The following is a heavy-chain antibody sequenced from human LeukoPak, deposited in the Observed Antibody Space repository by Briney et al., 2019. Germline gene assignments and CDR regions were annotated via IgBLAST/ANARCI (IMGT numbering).Heavy chain of an antibody. CDR2: IYYSGST. J-gene: IGHJ6*02. Sequence: SETLSLTCTVSGGSISSSSYYWGWIRQPPGKGLEWIGSIYYSGSTYYNPSLKSRVTISVDTSKSQFSLKLSSVTAADTAVYYCARERAAVEKDYYYYYGMDVWGQGTTVTVSS. CDR3: ARERAAVEKDYYYYYGMDV. V-gene: IGHV4-39*02. CDR1: GGSISSSSYY. D-gene: IGHD4-23*01.